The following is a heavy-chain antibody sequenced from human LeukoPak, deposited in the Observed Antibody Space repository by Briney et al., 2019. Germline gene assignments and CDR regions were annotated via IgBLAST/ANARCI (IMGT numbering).Heavy chain of an antibody. J-gene: IGHJ4*02. CDR2: ISGSGGST. V-gene: IGHV3-23*01. CDR1: GFTSSSYA. CDR3: AILPGYSSGWYEVNY. D-gene: IGHD6-13*01. Sequence: GGSLRLSCAASGFTSSSYAMSSVRQGLGRGRERVSGISGSGGSTYYADSVKGRFTISRDNSRNTLYLQMNSPRAEDTAVYYCAILPGYSSGWYEVNYWGQGTLVTVSS.